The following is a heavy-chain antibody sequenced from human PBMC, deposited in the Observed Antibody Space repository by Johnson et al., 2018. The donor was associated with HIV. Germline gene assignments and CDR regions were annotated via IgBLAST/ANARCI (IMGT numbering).Heavy chain of an antibody. D-gene: IGHD2-15*01. Sequence: VQLVESGGGLVQPGRSLRLSCAASGFTFDDYAMHCVRQAPGKGLEWVSGINWNGGSTGYADSVKGRFTISRDNAKNSLYLQMNSLGAEDTALYYCARDGTGGYCSGGRCYDAFDIWGQGTMVTVSS. CDR2: INWNGGST. V-gene: IGHV3-9*01. CDR1: GFTFDDYA. J-gene: IGHJ3*02. CDR3: ARDGTGGYCSGGRCYDAFDI.